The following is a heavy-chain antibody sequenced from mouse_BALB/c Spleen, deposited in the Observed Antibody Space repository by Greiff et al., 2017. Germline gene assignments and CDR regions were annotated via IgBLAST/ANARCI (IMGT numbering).Heavy chain of an antibody. CDR2: IYPGDGDT. J-gene: IGHJ4*01. CDR1: GYAFSSSW. V-gene: IGHV1-82*01. D-gene: IGHD1-1*01. CDR3: ARWGEVYDYAMDY. Sequence: QVQLKESGPELVKPGASVKISCKASGYAFSSSWMNWVKQRPGQGLEWIGRIYPGDGDTNYNGKFKGKATLTADKSSSTAYMQLSSLTSVDSAVYFCARWGEVYDYAMDYWGQGTSVTVSS.